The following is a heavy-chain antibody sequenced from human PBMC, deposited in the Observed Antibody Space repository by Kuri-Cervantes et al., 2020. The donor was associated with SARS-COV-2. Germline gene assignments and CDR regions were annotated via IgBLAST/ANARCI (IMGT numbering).Heavy chain of an antibody. Sequence: SETLSLTCTVSGGSISSYYWSWIRQPPGKGLEWIGYIYYSGSTNYNPSLKSRVTISVDTSKNQFSLKLSSVTAADTAVYYCARAYGAGYSSGWYYYYYGMDVWGQGTTVTVSS. J-gene: IGHJ6*02. D-gene: IGHD6-19*01. CDR3: ARAYGAGYSSGWYYYYYGMDV. CDR2: IYYSGST. CDR1: GGSISSYY. V-gene: IGHV4-59*01.